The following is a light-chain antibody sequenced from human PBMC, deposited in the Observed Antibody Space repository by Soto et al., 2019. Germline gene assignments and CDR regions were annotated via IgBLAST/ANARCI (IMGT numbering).Light chain of an antibody. CDR2: EVS. V-gene: IGLV2-14*01. CDR3: SSYRSGTKEVV. CDR1: SSDVGGFNS. J-gene: IGLJ2*01. Sequence: QSVLTQPASVSGSPGQSITISCTGTSSDVGGFNSVSWHQQHPGKAPELFIYEVSNRPSGVSDRFSGSKSGNTASLTISGLQAEDEADYYCSSYRSGTKEVVFGGGTKLTVL.